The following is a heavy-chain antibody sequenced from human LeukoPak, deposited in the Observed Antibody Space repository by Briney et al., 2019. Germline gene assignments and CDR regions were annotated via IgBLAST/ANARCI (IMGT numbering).Heavy chain of an antibody. V-gene: IGHV3-33*06. CDR2: IWYDGSNK. D-gene: IGHD6-19*01. Sequence: GRSLRLSCAASGFTFSSYGMHWVRQAPGKGLEWVAVIWYDGSNKYYADSVKGRFTISRDNSKNTLYLQMNSLRAEDTAVYYCAKDSSGRYDYWGQGTLVTVSS. J-gene: IGHJ4*02. CDR1: GFTFSSYG. CDR3: AKDSSGRYDY.